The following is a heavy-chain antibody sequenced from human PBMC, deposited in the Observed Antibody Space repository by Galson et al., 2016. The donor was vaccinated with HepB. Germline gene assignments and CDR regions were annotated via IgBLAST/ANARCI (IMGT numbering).Heavy chain of an antibody. CDR2: INPSGGST. D-gene: IGHD3-3*01. CDR3: ARGGEYDFWSGPNQIFEY. Sequence: SVKVSCKASGSTFTSHYMHWVRQAPGQGLEWMGIINPSGGSTSYAQKFQGRVTMTRDTSTSTVYMELSSLRSEDTAAYYCARGGEYDFWSGPNQIFEYWGQGTLVTVSS. V-gene: IGHV1-46*01. J-gene: IGHJ4*02. CDR1: GSTFTSHY.